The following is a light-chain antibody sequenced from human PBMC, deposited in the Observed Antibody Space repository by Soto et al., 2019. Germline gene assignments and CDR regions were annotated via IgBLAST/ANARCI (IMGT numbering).Light chain of an antibody. J-gene: IGKJ3*01. CDR2: GAS. V-gene: IGKV3-15*01. CDR3: QHYNNCPPVFT. Sequence: EIVMTQSPATLSVSPGERATLSCRASQSVSSNLAWYQQKPRQAPRLLIYGASTRATGIPARFSGSGSGTEFTLTISSLQSEDVAVYYCQHYNNCPPVFTFGPGTKVDIK. CDR1: QSVSSN.